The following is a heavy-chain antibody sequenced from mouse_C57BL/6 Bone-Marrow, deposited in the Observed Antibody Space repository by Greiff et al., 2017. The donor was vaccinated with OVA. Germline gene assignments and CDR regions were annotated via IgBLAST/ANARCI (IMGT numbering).Heavy chain of an antibody. CDR3: ARHYYGSSFYDYAMDY. V-gene: IGHV2-6*01. J-gene: IGHJ4*01. Sequence: VKVVESGPGLVAPSQSLSITCTVSGFSLTSYGVDWVRQSPGKGLEWLGVIWGVGSTNYNSALKSRLSISKDNSKSQVFLKMNSLQTDDTAMYYCARHYYGSSFYDYAMDYWGQGTSVTVSS. CDR2: IWGVGST. D-gene: IGHD1-1*01. CDR1: GFSLTSYG.